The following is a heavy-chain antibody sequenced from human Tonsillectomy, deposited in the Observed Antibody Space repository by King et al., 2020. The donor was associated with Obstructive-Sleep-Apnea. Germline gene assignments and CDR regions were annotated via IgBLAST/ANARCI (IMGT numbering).Heavy chain of an antibody. CDR3: ARDGYSGSYDY. J-gene: IGHJ4*02. CDR2: SIPIFGTA. V-gene: IGHV1-69*01. CDR1: GGTVSSYA. Sequence: VQLVQSGAEVKKPGYSVKVSCKASGGTVSSYALSWLRQAPGQGLEWLGGSIPIFGTANYAQKFQGRGTITADESTSTAYMGLSSLRSEDTAVYYCARDGYSGSYDYWGQGTLVTVSS. D-gene: IGHD5-12*01.